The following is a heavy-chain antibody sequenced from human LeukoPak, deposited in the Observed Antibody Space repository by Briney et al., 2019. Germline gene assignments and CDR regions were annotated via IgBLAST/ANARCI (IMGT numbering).Heavy chain of an antibody. V-gene: IGHV3-23*01. Sequence: GGSLRLSCAASGFTFSSYWMSWVRQAPGKGLEWVSAISGSGGTAYYADSVKGRFTISRDNYKNMLYQQMNRLRAEDTGVYYCARDLDLYSTGWYGDWGQGNLVTVSS. CDR3: ARDLDLYSTGWYGD. J-gene: IGHJ4*02. CDR2: ISGSGGTA. D-gene: IGHD6-19*01. CDR1: GFTFSSYW.